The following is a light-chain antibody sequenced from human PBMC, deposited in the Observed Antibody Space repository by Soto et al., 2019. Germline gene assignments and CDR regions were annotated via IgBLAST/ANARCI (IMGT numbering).Light chain of an antibody. J-gene: IGKJ1*01. CDR3: QQYNSQRT. CDR1: QYISSW. V-gene: IGKV1-5*03. CDR2: KAS. Sequence: DIQMTQSPSTLSASVGDRVTITCRASQYISSWLAWYQQKPGKAPKLLIHKASSLESGAPSRFSCSGSGTEFTLTISSLQPDDFATYYCQQYNSQRTFGQGTKVEIK.